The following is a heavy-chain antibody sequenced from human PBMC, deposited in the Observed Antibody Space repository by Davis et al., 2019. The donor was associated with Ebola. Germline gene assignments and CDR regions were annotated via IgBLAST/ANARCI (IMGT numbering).Heavy chain of an antibody. CDR2: INSDGSST. V-gene: IGHV3-74*01. D-gene: IGHD6-19*01. Sequence: HTGGSLRLSCTASGFSFSNYWMHWVRQAPGEGLVWVSRINSDGSSTSYADSVKGRFTISRDNAKNTLYLQMNSLRAEDTAVYYCANGWKYYFDYWGQGTLITVSS. CDR1: GFSFSNYW. CDR3: ANGWKYYFDY. J-gene: IGHJ4*02.